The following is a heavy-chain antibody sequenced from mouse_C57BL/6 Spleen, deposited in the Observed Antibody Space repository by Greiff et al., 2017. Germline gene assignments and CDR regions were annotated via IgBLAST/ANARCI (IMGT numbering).Heavy chain of an antibody. V-gene: IGHV1-50*01. CDR2: IDPSDSYT. J-gene: IGHJ2*01. Sequence: QVQLQQSGAELVKPGASVKLSCKASGYTFTSYWMQWVKQRPGQGLEWIGEIDPSDSYTNYNQKFKGKATLTVDTSSSTAYMQLSSLTSEDSAVYYCARFHLDWGQGTTLTVSS. CDR3: ARFHLD. CDR1: GYTFTSYW.